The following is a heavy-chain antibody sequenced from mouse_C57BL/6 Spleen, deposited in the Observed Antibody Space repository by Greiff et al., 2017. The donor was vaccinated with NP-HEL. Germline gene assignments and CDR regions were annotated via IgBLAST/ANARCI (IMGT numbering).Heavy chain of an antibody. Sequence: QVQLKQPGAELVMPGASVKLSCKASGYTFTSYWMHWVKQRPGQGLEWIGEIDPSDSYTNYNQKFKGKSTLTVDKSSSTAYMQLSSLTSEDSAVYYCARSLPSDYFDYWGQGTTLTVSS. CDR3: ARSLPSDYFDY. J-gene: IGHJ2*01. V-gene: IGHV1-69*01. CDR1: GYTFTSYW. CDR2: IDPSDSYT.